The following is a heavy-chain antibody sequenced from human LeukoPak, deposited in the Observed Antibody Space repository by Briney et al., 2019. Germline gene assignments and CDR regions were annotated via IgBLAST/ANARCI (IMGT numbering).Heavy chain of an antibody. J-gene: IGHJ4*02. CDR1: GFSLSTSGVG. V-gene: IGHV2-5*02. Sequence: SGPTLVKPTQTLTLTCTFSGFSLSTSGVGVGWIRQPPGKALEWLALIYWDDDKRYSPSLKSRLTITKDTSKNQVVLTMTNVDPVDTATYYCAHRREGWLRVYFDYWGQGTQVTVSS. D-gene: IGHD5-12*01. CDR2: IYWDDDK. CDR3: AHRREGWLRVYFDY.